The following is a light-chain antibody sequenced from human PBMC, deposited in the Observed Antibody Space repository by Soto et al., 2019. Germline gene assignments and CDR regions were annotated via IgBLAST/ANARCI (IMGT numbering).Light chain of an antibody. Sequence: QSALTQPASVSGSPGHSITISCTGTSSDVGGYNYVSWYQQHPGKAPKLMIYDVSNRPPGVSSRFSGSKSGNTASLTISGLQAEDEADYYCSSYTSSSTYVFGTGTKLTVL. V-gene: IGLV2-14*01. CDR2: DVS. CDR1: SSDVGGYNY. J-gene: IGLJ1*01. CDR3: SSYTSSSTYV.